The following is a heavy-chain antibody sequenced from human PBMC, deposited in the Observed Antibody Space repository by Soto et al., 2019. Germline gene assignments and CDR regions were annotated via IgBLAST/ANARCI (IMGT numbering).Heavy chain of an antibody. CDR1: GGSISSYY. V-gene: IGHV4-59*01. CDR3: ARAYYATSGYSLDP. Sequence: QVQLQESGPGLVKPSETLSLTCTVSGGSISSYYWSWIRQPPGKGLEWIGYIYYSESTNYNPSLKSRVIISVDTSNNQFSLRLSSVTAADTAVYYCARAYYATSGYSLDPWGQGTLVTVSS. D-gene: IGHD3-22*01. CDR2: IYYSEST. J-gene: IGHJ5*02.